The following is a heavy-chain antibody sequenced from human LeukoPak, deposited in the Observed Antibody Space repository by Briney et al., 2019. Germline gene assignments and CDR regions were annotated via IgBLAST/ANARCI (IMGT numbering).Heavy chain of an antibody. V-gene: IGHV1-2*02. Sequence: GASVKVSCKASGYTFTGYYMHWVRQAPGQGLEWMGWINPNSGGTNYAQKFQGRVTMTRDTSISTAYMELSSLRSEDTAVYYCARKGIAVAWFQHWGQGTLVTVSS. CDR1: GYTFTGYY. CDR3: ARKGIAVAWFQH. J-gene: IGHJ1*01. D-gene: IGHD6-19*01. CDR2: INPNSGGT.